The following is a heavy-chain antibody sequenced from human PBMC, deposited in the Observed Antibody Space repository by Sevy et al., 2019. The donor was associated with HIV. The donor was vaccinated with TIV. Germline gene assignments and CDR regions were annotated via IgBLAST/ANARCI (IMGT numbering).Heavy chain of an antibody. J-gene: IGHJ4*02. V-gene: IGHV1-18*01. CDR2: ISAHNANT. CDR3: ARAVPYYDILIGRNYFDY. D-gene: IGHD3-9*01. Sequence: ASVKVSCKASGYSFSNYGISWVRQAPGQGLEWMGWISAHNANTNYAQKLQDRVTMTTDTSTSTAYMELRSLRSDDTAVYYCARAVPYYDILIGRNYFDYWGQGTLVTVSS. CDR1: GYSFSNYG.